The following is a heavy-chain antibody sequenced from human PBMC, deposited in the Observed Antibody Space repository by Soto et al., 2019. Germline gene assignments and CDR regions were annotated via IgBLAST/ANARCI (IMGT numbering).Heavy chain of an antibody. V-gene: IGHV1-69*02. Sequence: QVQLVQSGAEVKKPGSSVKVSCKASGGTFSSYTISWVRQAPGQGLEWMGRIIHILGIANYAQKFQGRVTITADKSTSTAYMELSSLRSEDTAVYYCARARFAWVVAATRGPYFQHWGQGTLVTVSS. CDR3: ARARFAWVVAATRGPYFQH. CDR2: IIHILGIA. CDR1: GGTFSSYT. D-gene: IGHD2-15*01. J-gene: IGHJ1*01.